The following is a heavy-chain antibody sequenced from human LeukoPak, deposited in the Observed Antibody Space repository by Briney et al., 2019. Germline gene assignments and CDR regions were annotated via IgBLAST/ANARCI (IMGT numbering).Heavy chain of an antibody. V-gene: IGHV4-30-4*08. D-gene: IGHD5-24*01. J-gene: IGHJ4*02. CDR1: GGSISSGDYY. Sequence: SQTLSLTCTVSGGSISSGDYYWSWIRQPPGKGLEWIGYIYYSGSTYYNPSLKSRLTISVDTSKNQFSLKLSSVTAADTAVYYCARKRRDGDNLGYFAYWGQGTLVTVSS. CDR2: IYYSGST. CDR3: ARKRRDGDNLGYFAY.